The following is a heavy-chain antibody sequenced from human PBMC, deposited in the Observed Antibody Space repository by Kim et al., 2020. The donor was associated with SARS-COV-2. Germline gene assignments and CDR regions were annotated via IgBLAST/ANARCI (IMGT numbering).Heavy chain of an antibody. V-gene: IGHV4-31*03. CDR1: GGSISSGGYY. J-gene: IGHJ4*02. D-gene: IGHD3-22*01. Sequence: SETLYLTCTVSGGSISSGGYYWSWIRQHPGKGLEWIGYIYYSGSTYYNPSLKSRVTISVDTSKNQFSLKLSSVTAADTAVYYCARETYYYDSSGYYYVDYWGQGTLVTVSS. CDR2: IYYSGST. CDR3: ARETYYYDSSGYYYVDY.